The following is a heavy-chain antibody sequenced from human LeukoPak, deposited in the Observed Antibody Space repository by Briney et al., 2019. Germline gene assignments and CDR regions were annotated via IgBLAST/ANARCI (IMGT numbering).Heavy chain of an antibody. V-gene: IGHV3-48*01. CDR2: ISGRSSTI. CDR1: AFTFSDYS. D-gene: IGHD1-26*01. CDR3: ARDRLTSGSYFFDY. Sequence: AGGSLRLSCAASAFTFSDYSMNWDRQAPGKGLEWISYISGRSSTIYYADSVRGRFTISRDNAKNSMYLQMNSLRAEDTAVYYCARDRLTSGSYFFDYWGQGTLVTVSS. J-gene: IGHJ4*02.